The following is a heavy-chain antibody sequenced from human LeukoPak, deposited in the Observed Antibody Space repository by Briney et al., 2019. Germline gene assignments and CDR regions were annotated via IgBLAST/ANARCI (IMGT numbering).Heavy chain of an antibody. Sequence: GRSLRLSCAASGFTPSNYAMKGVRPAPEEGLEWFSGICIIGGSTTYAGSAKVRFTIPKGHSKNTLHLQMNSLRAEDTAVYYCAKANYYDSSGYTDYWGQGTLVTVSS. J-gene: IGHJ4*02. CDR1: GFTPSNYA. CDR3: AKANYYDSSGYTDY. D-gene: IGHD3-22*01. CDR2: ICIIGGST. V-gene: IGHV3-23*01.